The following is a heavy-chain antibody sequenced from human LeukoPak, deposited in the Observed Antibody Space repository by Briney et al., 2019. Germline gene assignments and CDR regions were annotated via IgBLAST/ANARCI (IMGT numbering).Heavy chain of an antibody. V-gene: IGHV1-8*01. J-gene: IGHJ6*02. CDR1: GYTFTSYD. CDR3: ARGVGSSGWYDYYYGMDV. D-gene: IGHD6-19*01. CDR2: MNPNSGNT. Sequence: ASVKVSCKASGYTFTSYDINWVRQATGQELEWMGWMNPNSGNTGYAQKFQGRVTMTRNTSISTAYMELSSLRSEDTAVYYCARGVGSSGWYDYYYGMDVWGQGTTVTVSS.